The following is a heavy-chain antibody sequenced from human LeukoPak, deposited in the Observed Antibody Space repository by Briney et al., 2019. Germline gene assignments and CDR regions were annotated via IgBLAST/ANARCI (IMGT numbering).Heavy chain of an antibody. Sequence: SETLSLTCAVYGGSFSGYYWSWIRQPPGKGLEWIGEINHSGSTSYNPSLKSRVTISVDTSKNQFSLKLSSVTAADTAVYYCARGKDWYFDLWGRGTLVTVSS. CDR3: ARGKDWYFDL. CDR1: GGSFSGYY. CDR2: INHSGST. V-gene: IGHV4-34*01. J-gene: IGHJ2*01.